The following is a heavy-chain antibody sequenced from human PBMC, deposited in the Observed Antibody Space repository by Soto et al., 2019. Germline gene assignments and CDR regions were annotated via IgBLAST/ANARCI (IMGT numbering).Heavy chain of an antibody. D-gene: IGHD3-10*01. CDR2: TYYRSKWYN. V-gene: IGHV6-1*01. CDR1: GDSVSSNSAT. CDR3: ARDDSSVVRGVISPYFDY. J-gene: IGHJ4*02. Sequence: PSQTLSLTCAISGDSVSSNSATWDWIRQSPSRGLEWLGRTYYRSKWYNDYAVSVKSRITINPDTSKNQFSLQLNSVTPEDTAVYYCARDDSSVVRGVISPYFDYWGQGTLVTVSS.